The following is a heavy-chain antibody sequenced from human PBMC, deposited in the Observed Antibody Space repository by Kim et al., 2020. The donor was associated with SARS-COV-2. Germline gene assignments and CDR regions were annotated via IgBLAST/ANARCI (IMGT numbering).Heavy chain of an antibody. CDR1: GDSIATYY. D-gene: IGHD1-1*01. CDR3: ARRRWGTTSAFDL. Sequence: SETLSLTCTVSGDSIATYYWTWIRQPPGKGLEWIGHVYYTGSPSYKSSLQSRVAISVDTSKNNFSLRLSSVTAADTAIYYCARRRWGTTSAFDLWGPGT. V-gene: IGHV4-59*08. CDR2: VYYTGSP. J-gene: IGHJ3*01.